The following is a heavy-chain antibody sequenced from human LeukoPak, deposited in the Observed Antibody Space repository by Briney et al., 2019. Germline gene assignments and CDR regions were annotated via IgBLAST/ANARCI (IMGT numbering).Heavy chain of an antibody. V-gene: IGHV3-30*18. D-gene: IGHD3-9*01. J-gene: IGHJ4*02. CDR2: ISYDGSNK. CDR3: AKDHYDILTGYSGNY. CDR1: GFTFSSYG. Sequence: GGSLRLSCAASGFTFSSYGMHWVRQAPGKWLEWVAVISYDGSNKYYADSVKGRFTISRDNSKNTLYLQMNSLRAEDTAVYYCAKDHYDILTGYSGNYWGQGTLVTVSS.